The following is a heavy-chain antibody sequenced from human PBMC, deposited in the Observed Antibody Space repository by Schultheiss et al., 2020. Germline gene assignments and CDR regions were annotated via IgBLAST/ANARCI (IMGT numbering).Heavy chain of an antibody. V-gene: IGHV3-33*01. CDR3: ARASEWLLDAFDI. CDR1: GFTFSSYG. Sequence: GGSLRLSCAASGFTFSSYGMHWVRQAPGKGLEWVAVIWYDGSNKYYADSVKGRFTISRDNSKNTLYLQMNSLRAEDTAVYYCARASEWLLDAFDIWGQGTMVTVSS. D-gene: IGHD3-3*01. CDR2: IWYDGSNK. J-gene: IGHJ3*02.